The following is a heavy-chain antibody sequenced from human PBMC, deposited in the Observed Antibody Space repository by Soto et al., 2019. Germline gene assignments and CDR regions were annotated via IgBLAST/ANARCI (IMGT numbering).Heavy chain of an antibody. J-gene: IGHJ6*02. CDR1: GGSLSNYG. CDR2: IIPVFGTA. CDR3: ARGDATKIVVTTYYGMDV. D-gene: IGHD4-17*01. V-gene: IGHV1-69*12. Sequence: QVQLVQSGAEVKKPGSSVKVSCKASGGSLSNYGISWVRQAPGQGLEWMGGIIPVFGTANYAQTFQGRVTISADESTSIVYMDVTSLRSEDTAVYYCARGDATKIVVTTYYGMDVWGQGTTVTVSS.